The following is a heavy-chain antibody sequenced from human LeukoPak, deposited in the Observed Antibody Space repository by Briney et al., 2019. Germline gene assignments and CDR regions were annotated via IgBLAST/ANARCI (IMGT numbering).Heavy chain of an antibody. CDR1: GYTFTSYD. Sequence: ASVKVSCKASGYTFTSYDSNWVRQATGQGLEWMGWTNPNSGNTGYAQKFQGRVTMTRNTSISTAYMELSSLRSEDTAVYYCARGGTVLRFLEWPMGYYYYYGMDVWGQGTTVTVSS. J-gene: IGHJ6*02. V-gene: IGHV1-8*01. CDR3: ARGGTVLRFLEWPMGYYYYYGMDV. CDR2: TNPNSGNT. D-gene: IGHD3-3*01.